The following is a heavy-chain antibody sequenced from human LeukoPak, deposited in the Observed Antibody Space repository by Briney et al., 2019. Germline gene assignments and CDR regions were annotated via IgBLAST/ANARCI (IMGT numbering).Heavy chain of an antibody. D-gene: IGHD3-10*01. CDR3: ASWYGVAFDI. Sequence: SETLSLTCTVSGGSISSYYWSWIRQPPGKGREGMGYIYYSGSTNHIPSLKSQLTISVDTSKNQSSLKLSSVPAADTAVYYCASWYGVAFDIWGQGTMVTVSS. CDR1: GGSISSYY. J-gene: IGHJ3*02. V-gene: IGHV4-59*08. CDR2: IYYSGST.